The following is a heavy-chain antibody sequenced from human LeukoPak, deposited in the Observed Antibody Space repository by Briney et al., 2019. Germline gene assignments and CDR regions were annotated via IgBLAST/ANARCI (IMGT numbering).Heavy chain of an antibody. CDR2: VNSDGSWT. CDR3: VSFYETN. CDR1: GNYW. V-gene: IGHV3-74*01. J-gene: IGHJ4*02. Sequence: GGSLRLSCAAPGNYWMHWVRQAPGKGLVWVSHVNSDGSWTSHADSVKGRFTISKDNAKNTVYLQMNNLRTEDTAVYYCVSFYETNWGRGTLVTVSS. D-gene: IGHD2-2*01.